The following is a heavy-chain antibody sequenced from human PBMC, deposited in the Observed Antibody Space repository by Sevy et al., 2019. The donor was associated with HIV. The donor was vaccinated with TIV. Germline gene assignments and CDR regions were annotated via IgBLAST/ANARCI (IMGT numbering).Heavy chain of an antibody. D-gene: IGHD2-15*01. CDR3: ARDLRYCSGGSCYGSEWYFDL. CDR2: IYYSGST. V-gene: IGHV4-31*03. Sequence: SETLSLTCTVSGGSISSGGYCWSWIRQHPGKGLEWIGYIYYSGSTYYNPSLKSRVTISVDTSKNQFSLKLSSVTAADTAVYYCARDLRYCSGGSCYGSEWYFDLWGRGTLVTVSS. J-gene: IGHJ2*01. CDR1: GGSISSGGYC.